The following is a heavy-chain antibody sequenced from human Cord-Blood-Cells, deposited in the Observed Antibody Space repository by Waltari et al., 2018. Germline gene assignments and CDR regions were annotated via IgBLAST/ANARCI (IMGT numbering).Heavy chain of an antibody. Sequence: QVQLVQSGAEVKKPGASVKVSCKVSGYTLTALSMHWVRQDPGKELEWMGGYDPEDGDTIYAQKCQGRVTMTEDTSTDTAYMELSSLRSEDTAVYYCATVPTGTTYWFDPWGQGTLVTVSS. CDR2: YDPEDGDT. CDR1: GYTLTALS. D-gene: IGHD1-7*01. J-gene: IGHJ5*02. CDR3: ATVPTGTTYWFDP. V-gene: IGHV1-24*01.